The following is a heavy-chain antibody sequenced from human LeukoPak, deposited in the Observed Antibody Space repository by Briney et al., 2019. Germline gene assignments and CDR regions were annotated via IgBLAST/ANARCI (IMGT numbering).Heavy chain of an antibody. Sequence: PSETLSPTCAVYGGSFSSYYWTWIRQAPGKGLEWIWEINPSGSISYNPSLKSRLTISVDASTSQFSLNLRSLTAADTSVYYCARGRQEVSMIVVVMTAVSYYLDVWGKGTTVTVS. CDR3: ARGRQEVSMIVVVMTAVSYYLDV. D-gene: IGHD3-22*01. CDR2: INPSGSI. J-gene: IGHJ6*03. CDR1: GGSFSSYY. V-gene: IGHV4-34*01.